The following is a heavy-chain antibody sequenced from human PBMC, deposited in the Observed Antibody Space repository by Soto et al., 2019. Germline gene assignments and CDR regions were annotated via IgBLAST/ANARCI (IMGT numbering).Heavy chain of an antibody. V-gene: IGHV4-59*08. Sequence: SETLSLTCTVSGGSISSYYWSWIRQPPGKGLEWIGYIYYSGSTNYNPSLKSRVTISVDTSKNQFSLKLSSVTAADTAVYYCARHESQIRAFDYWGQGTLVTVSS. CDR2: IYYSGST. CDR1: GGSISSYY. CDR3: ARHESQIRAFDY. J-gene: IGHJ4*02.